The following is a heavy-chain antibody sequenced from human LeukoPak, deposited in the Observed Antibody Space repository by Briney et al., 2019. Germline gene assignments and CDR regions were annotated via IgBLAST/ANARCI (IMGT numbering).Heavy chain of an antibody. CDR2: FDPKDGDT. CDR1: GYTLTELS. Sequence: ASVKVSCKVSGYTLTELSVHWVRQAPGKGLEWMGNFDPKDGDTIYAQRFQGRVTMTEDTSTHTAYMELSSLRSDDTAVYYCARDQGYGDYYLDYWGQGTLVTVSS. CDR3: ARDQGYGDYYLDY. D-gene: IGHD4-17*01. J-gene: IGHJ4*02. V-gene: IGHV1-24*01.